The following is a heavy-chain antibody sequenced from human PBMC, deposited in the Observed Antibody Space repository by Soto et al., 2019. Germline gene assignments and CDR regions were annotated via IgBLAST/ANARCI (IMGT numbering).Heavy chain of an antibody. D-gene: IGHD4-4*01. Sequence: QVQLVQSGAEVKEPGASVKVSCKPSGYTFTRNGISWVRQAPGQGLEWVGWISTNSGNTDYAQKLQGRVTLTTDTSTITAYLELRSLRSDDTAVYYCARDKDYMLDYWGQGTLVTVSS. CDR3: ARDKDYMLDY. CDR2: ISTNSGNT. V-gene: IGHV1-18*01. CDR1: GYTFTRNG. J-gene: IGHJ4*02.